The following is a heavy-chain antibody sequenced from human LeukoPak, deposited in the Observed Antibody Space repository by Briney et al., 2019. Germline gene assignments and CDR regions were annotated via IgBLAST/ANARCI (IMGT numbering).Heavy chain of an antibody. Sequence: GASVEVSCKASGYTFTGYYMHWVRQAPGQGLEWMGWINPNSGGTNYAQKFQGRVTMTRDTSISTAYMELSRLRSDDTAVYYCAREMTAYCGGDCPTDAFDIWGQGTMVTVSS. D-gene: IGHD2-21*02. CDR3: AREMTAYCGGDCPTDAFDI. CDR1: GYTFTGYY. V-gene: IGHV1-2*02. J-gene: IGHJ3*02. CDR2: INPNSGGT.